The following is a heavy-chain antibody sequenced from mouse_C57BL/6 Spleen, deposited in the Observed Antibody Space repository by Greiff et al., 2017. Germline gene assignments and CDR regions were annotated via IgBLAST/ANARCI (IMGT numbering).Heavy chain of an antibody. CDR1: GYTFTSYW. D-gene: IGHD4-1*01. Sequence: QVQLQQPGAELVRPGSSVKLSCKASGYTFTSYWMDWVKQRPGQGLEWIGNIYPSDSETHYNQKFKDKATLTVDKSSSTAYMQLSSLTSEDSAVXYCARDWGGRGYWGQGTTLTVSS. CDR2: IYPSDSET. V-gene: IGHV1-61*01. J-gene: IGHJ2*01. CDR3: ARDWGGRGY.